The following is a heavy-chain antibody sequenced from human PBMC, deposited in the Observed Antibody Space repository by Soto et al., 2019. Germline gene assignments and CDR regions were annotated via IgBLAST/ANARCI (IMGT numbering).Heavy chain of an antibody. D-gene: IGHD3-22*01. J-gene: IGHJ4*02. CDR2: ISYDGSNK. Sequence: GGSLRLSCAASGFTFSSYAMHWVRQAPGKGLEWVAVISYDGSNKYYADSVKGRFTISRDNSKYTLYLQMNSLRAEDTAVYYFALDSYYYDSSSSPRLDYWGQGTLVTVSS. V-gene: IGHV3-30-3*01. CDR3: ALDSYYYDSSSSPRLDY. CDR1: GFTFSSYA.